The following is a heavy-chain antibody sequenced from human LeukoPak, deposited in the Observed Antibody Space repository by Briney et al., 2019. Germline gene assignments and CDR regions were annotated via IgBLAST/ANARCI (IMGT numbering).Heavy chain of an antibody. CDR1: GFTFSSYA. CDR2: ISGSGGST. CDR3: ANYRGGRYYYDSSGYYPYYFDY. J-gene: IGHJ4*02. V-gene: IGHV3-23*01. D-gene: IGHD3-22*01. Sequence: GGSLRLSCAASGFTFSSYAMSWVRQAPGKGLEWVSAISGSGGSTYYADSAKGRFTISRDNSKNTLYLQMNSLRAEDTAVYYCANYRGGRYYYDSSGYYPYYFDYWGQGTLVTVSS.